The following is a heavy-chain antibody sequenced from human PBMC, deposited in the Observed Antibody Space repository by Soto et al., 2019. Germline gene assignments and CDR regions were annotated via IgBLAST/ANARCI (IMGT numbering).Heavy chain of an antibody. Sequence: PGGSLRLSCTASGFSFSDYSFNWVRQAPGKGLEWVSSITHTGTNAYYADSVKGRFTISKDSADNSLILQMTGLRSDDTAVYYCARAPQNDYGDYDAFDMWGQGTMVTV. CDR1: GFSFSDYS. CDR2: ITHTGTNA. V-gene: IGHV3-21*04. D-gene: IGHD4-17*01. CDR3: ARAPQNDYGDYDAFDM. J-gene: IGHJ3*02.